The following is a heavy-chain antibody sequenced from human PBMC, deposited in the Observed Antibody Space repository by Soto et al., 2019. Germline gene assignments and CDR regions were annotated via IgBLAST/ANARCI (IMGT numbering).Heavy chain of an antibody. V-gene: IGHV1-69*13. D-gene: IGHD3-9*01. CDR2: IIPIFGTA. CDR3: ARGHGLRYFDWLLSDFDY. Sequence: SVKVSCKASGGTFSSYAISWVRQAPGQGLEWMGGIIPIFGTASYAQKFQGRVTITADESTSTAYMELSSLRSEDTAVYYCARGHGLRYFDWLLSDFDYWGQGNLVTVSS. J-gene: IGHJ4*02. CDR1: GGTFSSYA.